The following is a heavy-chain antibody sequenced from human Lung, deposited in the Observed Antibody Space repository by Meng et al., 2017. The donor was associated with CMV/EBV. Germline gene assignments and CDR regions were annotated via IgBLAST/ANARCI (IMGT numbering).Heavy chain of an antibody. CDR1: GESLSGYY. D-gene: IGHD2/OR15-2a*01. CDR3: ARARLSSRSMDF. V-gene: IGHV4-34*01. CDR2: ISHSGTA. Sequence: SETLSLTCAVYGESLSGYYWTWIRQPPGKGLEWIGEISHSGTANYNPSLKSRVFISVDTSKNQLSLNLTTVTAADTAVYYCARARLSSRSMDFWGQGSPVTVSS. J-gene: IGHJ6*02.